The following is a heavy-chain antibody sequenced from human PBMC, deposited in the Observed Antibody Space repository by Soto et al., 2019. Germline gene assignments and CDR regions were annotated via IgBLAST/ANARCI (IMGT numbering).Heavy chain of an antibody. Sequence: SETLSLTCAVSGYSISSGYYWGWIRQPPGKGLEWIGSIYHSGSTYYNPSLKSRVTISVDTSKNQFSLKLSSVTAADTAVYYFARDHRTVTTYYYYGMDVWGQGTTVTVSS. CDR2: IYHSGST. D-gene: IGHD4-4*01. V-gene: IGHV4-38-2*02. CDR1: GYSISSGYY. J-gene: IGHJ6*02. CDR3: ARDHRTVTTYYYYGMDV.